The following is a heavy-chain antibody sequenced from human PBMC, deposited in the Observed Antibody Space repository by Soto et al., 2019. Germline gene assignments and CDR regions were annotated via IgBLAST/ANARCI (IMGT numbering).Heavy chain of an antibody. CDR2: INGDGSAT. CDR3: ARGCLKWVYRQPPNDY. D-gene: IGHD6-19*01. V-gene: IGHV3-74*01. CDR1: GFSFSNHW. J-gene: IGHJ4*02. Sequence: EVQLLESGGGLVQPGGSLRLSCAASGFSFSNHWMHWVRQAPGEGLECVARINGDGSATSYADPVKGRFTISRDNAKNTVYMDMSCERIGHTAEYYCARGCLKWVYRQPPNDYWGQCKLLTDSS.